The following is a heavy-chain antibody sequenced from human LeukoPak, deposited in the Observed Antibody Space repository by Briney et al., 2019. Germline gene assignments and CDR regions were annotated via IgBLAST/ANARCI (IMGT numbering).Heavy chain of an antibody. CDR2: ISWDGGSS. D-gene: IGHD1-26*01. CDR3: VTVGAADY. J-gene: IGHJ4*02. V-gene: IGHV3-43D*03. CDR1: GFTFDDYA. Sequence: GGSLRLSCAASGFTFDDYAMHWVRQAPGKGLEWVSLISWDGGSSYYADSVKGRFTISRDNSKNSLYLQMNSLKTEDTAVYYCVTVGAADYWGQGTLVTVSS.